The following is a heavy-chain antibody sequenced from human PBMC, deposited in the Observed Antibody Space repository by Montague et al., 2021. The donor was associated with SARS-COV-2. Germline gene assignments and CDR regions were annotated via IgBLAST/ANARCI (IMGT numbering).Heavy chain of an antibody. CDR3: AKQKRRITIFGVVIPPVLPWFDP. J-gene: IGHJ5*02. V-gene: IGHV4-39*01. CDR2: IYYSGST. CDR1: GGSINSSSYY. D-gene: IGHD3-3*01. Sequence: SETLSLTCNVSGGSINSSSYYWGWIRQPPGKGLEWIGSIYYSGSTYYNPSLKSRVTISVDTSKNQFSLKLSSVTAADTAVYYCAKQKRRITIFGVVIPPVLPWFDPWGQGTLVTVSS.